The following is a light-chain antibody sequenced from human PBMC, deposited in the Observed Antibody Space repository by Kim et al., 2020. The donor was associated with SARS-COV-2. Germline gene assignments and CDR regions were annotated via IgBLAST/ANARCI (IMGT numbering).Light chain of an antibody. J-gene: IGLJ3*02. CDR1: SSDVGAYAY. CDR3: SSYVATNNLV. V-gene: IGLV2-8*01. Sequence: QSALTQPPSASGSPGQSVTISCTGTSSDVGAYAYVSWYQHHTGKGPKLMIFEVNKRPSGVPDRFSASMSGNTASLTVSGFQAEDEADYYCSSYVATNNLVFGGGTKLTVL. CDR2: EVN.